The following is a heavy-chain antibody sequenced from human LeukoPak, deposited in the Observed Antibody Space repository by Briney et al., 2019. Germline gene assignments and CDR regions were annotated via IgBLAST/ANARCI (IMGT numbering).Heavy chain of an antibody. Sequence: PSETLSLTCTVSGGSISSYYWSWIRQPPGKGLEWIGCIYYSGSTNYNPSLKSRVTISVDTSKNQFSLKLSSVTAADTAVYYCARSPSYDPFDYWGQGTLVTVSS. V-gene: IGHV4-59*01. D-gene: IGHD5-12*01. CDR3: ARSPSYDPFDY. CDR2: IYYSGST. J-gene: IGHJ4*02. CDR1: GGSISSYY.